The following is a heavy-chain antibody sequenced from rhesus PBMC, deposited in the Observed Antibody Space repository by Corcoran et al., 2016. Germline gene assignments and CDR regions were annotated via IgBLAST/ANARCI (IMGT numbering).Heavy chain of an antibody. CDR2: IYGGGGAT. D-gene: IGHD2-33*01. CDR1: GGATSYSHF. CDR3: WLDQFDV. Sequence: QVQLQESGPGLVKPSETLSFTCAVSGGATSYSHFWSLVRQPPGKGLEWIWYIYGGGGATSYNTSLKNRVPISRDTSKNQFSLKLTSVTAADTAVYYCWLDQFDVWGAGVLVTVSS. J-gene: IGHJ5-1*01. V-gene: IGHV4-106*01.